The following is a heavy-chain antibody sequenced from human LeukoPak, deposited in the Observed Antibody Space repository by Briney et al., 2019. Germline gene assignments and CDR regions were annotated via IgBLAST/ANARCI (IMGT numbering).Heavy chain of an antibody. J-gene: IGHJ5*02. V-gene: IGHV4-59*11. Sequence: SETLSLTCTVSGGSISSHYWSWIRQPPGKGLEWIGYIYYSGSANYNPSLKSRVTISVDTSKNQFSLKLSSVTAADTAVYYCAREMVGERGWFDPWGQGTLVTVSS. CDR1: GGSISSHY. D-gene: IGHD2-15*01. CDR3: AREMVGERGWFDP. CDR2: IYYSGSA.